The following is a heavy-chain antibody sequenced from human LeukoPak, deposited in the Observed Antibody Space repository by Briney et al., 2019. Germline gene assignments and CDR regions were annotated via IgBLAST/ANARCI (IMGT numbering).Heavy chain of an antibody. CDR2: IKEDGSKK. Sequence: PGGSLRLSCAASGFNFRSYLMKWVRQAPGKGLEWVANIKEDGSKKYYVDSVKGRFTISRDNAENSLYLQMNSLRVEDTAVYYCARGSDWERGSYDYWGQGTLVTVSS. V-gene: IGHV3-7*05. D-gene: IGHD1-26*01. J-gene: IGHJ4*02. CDR1: GFNFRSYL. CDR3: ARGSDWERGSYDY.